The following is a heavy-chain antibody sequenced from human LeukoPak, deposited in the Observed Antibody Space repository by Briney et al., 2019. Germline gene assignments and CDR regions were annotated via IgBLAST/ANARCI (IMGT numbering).Heavy chain of an antibody. Sequence: ASVKVSCKASGYTFTSYAMNWVRQAPGQGLEWMGWINTNTGNPTYAQGFTGRFVFSLDTSVSTAYLQISSLKAEDTAVYYRARAKDPYQLLYDWFDPWGQGTLVTVSS. V-gene: IGHV7-4-1*02. D-gene: IGHD2-2*02. CDR2: INTNTGNP. J-gene: IGHJ5*02. CDR1: GYTFTSYA. CDR3: ARAKDPYQLLYDWFDP.